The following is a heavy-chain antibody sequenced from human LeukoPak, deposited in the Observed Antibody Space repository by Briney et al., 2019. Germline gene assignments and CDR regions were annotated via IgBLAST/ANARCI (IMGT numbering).Heavy chain of an antibody. CDR1: GYRLTSYW. D-gene: IGHD2-2*01. CDR3: ARGDCSSTSCYLYYCDY. J-gene: IGHJ4*02. CDR2: IDPSDSYT. Sequence: KHGESLRIPCKGSGYRLTSYWISWVRQMPGKGLDWMGRIDPSDSYTNYSPSFQGHVTISADKSIGTAYLQWCSLKASDTAMYYCARGDCSSTSCYLYYCDYWGQGTLVTVSS. V-gene: IGHV5-10-1*01.